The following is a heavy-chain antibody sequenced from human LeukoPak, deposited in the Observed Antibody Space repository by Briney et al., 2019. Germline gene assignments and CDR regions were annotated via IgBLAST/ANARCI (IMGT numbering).Heavy chain of an antibody. Sequence: SETLSLTCTVSGGSVSSGSYYWSWIREPPGKGLEWIGYIYYSGSTNYNPSLKSRVTISVDTSKNQFSLKLSSVTAADTAVYYCARELSPYYFDYWGQGTLVTVSS. V-gene: IGHV4-61*01. J-gene: IGHJ4*02. CDR3: ARELSPYYFDY. CDR2: IYYSGST. CDR1: GGSVSSGSYY.